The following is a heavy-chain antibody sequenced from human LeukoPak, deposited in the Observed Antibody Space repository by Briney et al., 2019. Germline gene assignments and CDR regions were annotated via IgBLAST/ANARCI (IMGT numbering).Heavy chain of an antibody. CDR3: ARAGVAAAPPGMDV. CDR2: IYPSGST. D-gene: IGHD6-13*01. CDR1: GGSISSYY. J-gene: IGHJ6*02. V-gene: IGHV4-4*07. Sequence: SETLSLTCTVSGGSISSYYWSWIRQPAGKGLEWIGRIYPSGSTNYNPSLKSRVTMSVDTSKNQFSLKLSSVTAADTAVYYCARAGVAAAPPGMDVWGQGTTVTVSS.